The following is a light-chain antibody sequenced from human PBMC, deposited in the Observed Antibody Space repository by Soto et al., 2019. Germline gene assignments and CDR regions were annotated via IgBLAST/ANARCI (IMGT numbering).Light chain of an antibody. Sequence: EIVLTQSPAPLSLSPGERATLSCRASQSVSSDLAWYQQNPGQAPRLRIYEASNWTTGIPAMFSGSGSGTDFTLSISSPEPEDFAVYDCQQRSNWHPRITFGQGTRLEIK. CDR2: EAS. V-gene: IGKV3-11*01. J-gene: IGKJ5*01. CDR3: QQRSNWHPRIT. CDR1: QSVSSD.